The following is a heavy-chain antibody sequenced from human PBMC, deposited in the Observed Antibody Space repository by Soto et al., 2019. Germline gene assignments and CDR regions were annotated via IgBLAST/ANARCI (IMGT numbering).Heavy chain of an antibody. CDR2: IIPIFGTA. CDR1: GGTFSSYA. J-gene: IGHJ4*02. CDR3: AHSSSWYKNYFDY. V-gene: IGHV1-69*13. D-gene: IGHD6-13*01. Sequence: SVKVSCKASGGTFSSYAISWVRQAPGQGLEWMGGIIPIFGTANYAQKFQGRVTITADESTSTAYMELSSLRSEDTAVYYCAHSSSWYKNYFDYWGQGTLVTVSS.